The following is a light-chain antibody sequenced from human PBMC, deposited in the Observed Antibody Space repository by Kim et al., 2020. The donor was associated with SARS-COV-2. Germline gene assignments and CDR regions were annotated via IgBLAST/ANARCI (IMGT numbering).Light chain of an antibody. V-gene: IGLV6-57*04. CDR3: QSYNRDNVL. CDR1: SGSIDDNY. Sequence: NFMLTQPHSVSESPGKTVTISCTRSSGSIDDNYVQWYQQRPGGVPTAVIYEDDQRPSGVSDRFSGSIDNSPNSASLTISGLRTEDEADYYCQSYNRDNVLFGGGTKVTVL. J-gene: IGLJ2*01. CDR2: EDD.